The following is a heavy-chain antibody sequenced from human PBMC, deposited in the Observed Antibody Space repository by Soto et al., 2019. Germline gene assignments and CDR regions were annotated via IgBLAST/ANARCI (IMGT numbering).Heavy chain of an antibody. D-gene: IGHD2-21*02. J-gene: IGHJ4*02. CDR3: ARDFCGGDCYLLGGYDY. CDR2: ISYDGSNK. CDR1: GFTFSSYA. V-gene: IGHV3-30-3*01. Sequence: QVQLVESGGGVVQPGRSLRLSCAASGFTFSSYAMHWVRQAPGKGLEWVAVISYDGSNKYYADSVKGRFTISRDNSKNXXYLQMNSLRAEDTAVYYCARDFCGGDCYLLGGYDYWGQGTLVTVSS.